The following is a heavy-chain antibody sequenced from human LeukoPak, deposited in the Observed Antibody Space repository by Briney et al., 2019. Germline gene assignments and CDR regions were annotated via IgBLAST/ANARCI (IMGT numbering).Heavy chain of an antibody. CDR1: GFTFSSYS. CDR2: ISSSSSTI. D-gene: IGHD2-2*02. J-gene: IGHJ4*02. V-gene: IGHV3-48*04. CDR3: ARFDRQLLYIFDY. Sequence: GGSLRLSCAASGFTFSSYSMNWVRQAPGKGLEWVSYISSSSSTIYYADSVKGRFTISRDNAKNSLYLQMNSLRAEDTAVYYCARFDRQLLYIFDYWGQGTLVTVSS.